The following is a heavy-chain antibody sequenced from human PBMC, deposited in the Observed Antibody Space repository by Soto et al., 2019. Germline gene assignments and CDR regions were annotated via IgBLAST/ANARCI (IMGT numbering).Heavy chain of an antibody. V-gene: IGHV3-15*07. CDR2: IKSKTDGGTT. D-gene: IGHD3-3*01. J-gene: IGHJ4*02. CDR1: SVSNAW. CDR3: TTDEYYDFWSGDGNLHFDY. Sequence: SVSNAWMNWVRQAPGKGLEWVGRIKSKTDGGTTDYAAPVKGRFTISRDDSKNTLYLQMNSLKTEDTAVYYCTTDEYYDFWSGDGNLHFDYWGQGTLVTVSS.